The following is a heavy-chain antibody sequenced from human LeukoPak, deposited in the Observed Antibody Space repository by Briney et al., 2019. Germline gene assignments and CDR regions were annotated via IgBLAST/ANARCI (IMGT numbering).Heavy chain of an antibody. J-gene: IGHJ4*02. D-gene: IGHD6-19*01. Sequence: SETLSLTCTVSGGSISSYYWGWIRQPPGEGLEWIGHIYYTGTTNYNSYLRSRVTMSVDTSKNQFSLRLSAVTAADTAVYYCARRGSSGWFDYWGQGTLVTVSS. CDR3: ARRGSSGWFDY. CDR2: IYYTGTT. V-gene: IGHV4-59*08. CDR1: GGSISSYY.